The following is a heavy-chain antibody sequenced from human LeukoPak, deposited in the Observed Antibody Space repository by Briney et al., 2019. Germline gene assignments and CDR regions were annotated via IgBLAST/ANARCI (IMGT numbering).Heavy chain of an antibody. CDR1: GFTFSNYG. CDR2: TTVNGGST. D-gene: IGHD6-13*01. CDR3: ARGRYTSSWMDV. V-gene: IGHV3-23*01. Sequence: GGSLRLSCAASGFTFSNYGMCWGRQAPEKGLEWVSTTTVNGGSTNYADSVKGRFTISRDNSKNTLYLQMNSLRAEDTAVYYCARGRYTSSWMDVWGKGTTVTISS. J-gene: IGHJ6*04.